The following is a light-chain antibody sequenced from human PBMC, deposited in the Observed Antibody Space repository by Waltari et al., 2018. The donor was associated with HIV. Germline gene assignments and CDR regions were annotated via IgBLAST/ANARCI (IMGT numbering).Light chain of an antibody. CDR2: NNN. Sequence: QSVLTQPPSASGTPGQRVTISCSGRNSNIGSNTVNWYQQLPGTAPTLLIYNNNQRPSGVSDRCSGSKSGTSASLAISGLQSEDEADYYCAAWDDSLNAHVLFGGGTKLTVL. CDR3: AAWDDSLNAHVL. CDR1: NSNIGSNT. V-gene: IGLV1-44*01. J-gene: IGLJ2*01.